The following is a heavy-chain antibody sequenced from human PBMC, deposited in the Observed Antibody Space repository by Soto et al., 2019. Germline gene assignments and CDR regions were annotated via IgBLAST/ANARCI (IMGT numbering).Heavy chain of an antibody. CDR2: INPSGGST. Sequence: ASVKVFCKASGYTFTSYYMHWVRQAPGQGPEWMGIINPSGGSTSYAQKFQGRVTMTRDTSTSTVYMELSSLRSEDTAVYYCARDAYYYDSSGPAPYYYYGMDVWGQGTTVTVSS. V-gene: IGHV1-46*01. D-gene: IGHD3-22*01. CDR3: ARDAYYYDSSGPAPYYYYGMDV. CDR1: GYTFTSYY. J-gene: IGHJ6*02.